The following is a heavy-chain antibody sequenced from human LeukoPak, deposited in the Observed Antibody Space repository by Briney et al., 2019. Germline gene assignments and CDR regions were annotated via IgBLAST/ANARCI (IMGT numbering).Heavy chain of an antibody. CDR2: ISNSGGST. J-gene: IGHJ3*02. V-gene: IGHV3-23*01. CDR1: AFTFSTYA. CDR3: ARARSSYGYGDAFDI. D-gene: IGHD5-18*01. Sequence: GGSLRLSCAASAFTFSTYAMSWVRQAPGKGLEWVSGISNSGGSTPYADSVRGRFTISRDNSKNTLYLQMNSLRAEDTAVYYCARARSSYGYGDAFDIWGQGTMVTVSS.